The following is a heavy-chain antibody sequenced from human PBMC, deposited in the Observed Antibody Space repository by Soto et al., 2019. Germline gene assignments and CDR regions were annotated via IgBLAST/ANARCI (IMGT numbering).Heavy chain of an antibody. Sequence: QVQLVQSGAEVKKPGSSVKVSCKASGGTFSSYAISWVRQAPGQGLEWMGGIIPLFGTANYAQKFQGRVTITADKSTSTAYMELSSLRSEDTAVYYCASRIAARVSYYYYGMDVWGQGTTVTVSS. CDR3: ASRIAARVSYYYYGMDV. V-gene: IGHV1-69*06. J-gene: IGHJ6*02. CDR1: GGTFSSYA. D-gene: IGHD6-6*01. CDR2: IIPLFGTA.